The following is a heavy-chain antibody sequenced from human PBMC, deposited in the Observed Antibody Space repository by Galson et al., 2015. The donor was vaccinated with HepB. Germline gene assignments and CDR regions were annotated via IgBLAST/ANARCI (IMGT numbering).Heavy chain of an antibody. CDR3: TTVGGYYDSSGSWPDY. CDR2: IKSKADGGTT. Sequence: LRLSCAASGFTFSYAWMSWVRQAPGKGLEWVGRIKSKADGGTTDYAAPVKGRFTISRDDSKNTLYLQVSSLKTEDTAVYYCTTVGGYYDSSGSWPDYWGQGTLVTVSS. J-gene: IGHJ4*02. D-gene: IGHD3-22*01. V-gene: IGHV3-15*01. CDR1: GFTFSYAW.